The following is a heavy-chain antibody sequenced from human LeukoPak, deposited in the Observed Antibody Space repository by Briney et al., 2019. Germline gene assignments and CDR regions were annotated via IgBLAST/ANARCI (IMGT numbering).Heavy chain of an antibody. J-gene: IGHJ4*02. CDR1: GGSISGYY. D-gene: IGHD3-22*01. Sequence: PSETLSLTCTASGGSISGYYWSWIRQPPGKGLECIGYIYYSGSTNYNPSLKSRVTIPVDTSRNQFSLKLTSVTAADTAVYYCAKVSDRDSSGYYWGFEYWGQGTLVTVSS. CDR3: AKVSDRDSSGYYWGFEY. CDR2: IYYSGST. V-gene: IGHV4-59*08.